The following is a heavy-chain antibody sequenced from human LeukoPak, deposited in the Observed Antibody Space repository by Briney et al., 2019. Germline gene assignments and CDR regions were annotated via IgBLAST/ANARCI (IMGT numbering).Heavy chain of an antibody. CDR1: GFTFSTYN. Sequence: GGSLRLSCAASGFTFSTYNMNWVRLAPGKGLEWVSSISSTSSYIYYADSVKGRFTISRDNAKNSLYLQMNSLRAEDTAVYYCARDFRAVGSIWGQGTMVTVSS. CDR3: ARDFRAVGSI. J-gene: IGHJ3*01. D-gene: IGHD3-10*01. V-gene: IGHV3-21*01. CDR2: ISSTSSYI.